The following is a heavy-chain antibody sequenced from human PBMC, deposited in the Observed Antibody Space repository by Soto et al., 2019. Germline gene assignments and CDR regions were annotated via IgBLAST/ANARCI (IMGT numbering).Heavy chain of an antibody. CDR1: GFTFSSYA. D-gene: IGHD3-10*01. CDR2: ISGSGGSI. J-gene: IGHJ4*02. Sequence: EVQLLESGGGLVQPGGSLRLSCAASGFTFSSYAMSWVRQAPGKGLEWVSAISGSGGSIYYADSVKGRFTISRDNSKNTLYLQMNSLRAEDTAVYYCAKDRVGELPRGLYYFDYWGQGTLVTVSS. V-gene: IGHV3-23*01. CDR3: AKDRVGELPRGLYYFDY.